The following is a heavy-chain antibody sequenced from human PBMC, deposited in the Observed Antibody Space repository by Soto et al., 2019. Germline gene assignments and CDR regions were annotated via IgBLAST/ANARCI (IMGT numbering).Heavy chain of an antibody. Sequence: PGGSLRLSCAASGFTFSSYAMSWVRQAPGKGLEWVSAISGSGGSTYYAFSVKGRFTISRDNSKNTLYLQMNSLRAEDTAVYYCAKDQCSSTSCSPYYYYYGMDVWGQGTTVTVSS. D-gene: IGHD2-2*01. CDR1: GFTFSSYA. CDR2: ISGSGGST. CDR3: AKDQCSSTSCSPYYYYYGMDV. J-gene: IGHJ6*02. V-gene: IGHV3-23*01.